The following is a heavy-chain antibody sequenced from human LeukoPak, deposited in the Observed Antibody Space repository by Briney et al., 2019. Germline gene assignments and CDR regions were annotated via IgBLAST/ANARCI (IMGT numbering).Heavy chain of an antibody. J-gene: IGHJ4*02. CDR1: GFTFSSYA. D-gene: IGHD1-26*01. Sequence: GGSLRLSCAASGFTFSSYAMSWVRQAPGKGLEWVSAISGSGGSTYYADSVKGRFTISRDNSKNTLYLQMSSLRAEDTAVYYCAKDPRSGSYYSGLDYWGQGTLVTVSS. CDR2: ISGSGGST. V-gene: IGHV3-23*01. CDR3: AKDPRSGSYYSGLDY.